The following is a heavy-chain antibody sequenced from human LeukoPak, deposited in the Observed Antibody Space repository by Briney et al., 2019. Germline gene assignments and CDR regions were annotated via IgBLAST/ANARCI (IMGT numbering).Heavy chain of an antibody. V-gene: IGHV3-23*01. J-gene: IGHJ4*02. CDR2: ISGSGGST. CDR3: AKEGLIVGATEVDY. Sequence: PGGSLRLSCVASGFNFNNYDLHWVRQAPGKGLEWVSAISGSGGSTYYADSVKGRFTISRDNSKNTLYLQMNSLRAEDTAVYYCAKEGLIVGATEVDYWGQGTLVTVSS. CDR1: GFNFNNYD. D-gene: IGHD1-26*01.